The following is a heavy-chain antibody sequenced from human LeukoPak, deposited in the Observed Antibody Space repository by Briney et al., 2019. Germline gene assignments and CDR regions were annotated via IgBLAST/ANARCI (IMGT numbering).Heavy chain of an antibody. J-gene: IGHJ6*04. CDR1: GYTFTGYY. D-gene: IGHD3-22*01. V-gene: IGHV1-2*02. Sequence: ASVKVSCKASGYTFTGYYIHWVRQAPGQGLEWMGWINSNSGGTNYAQKFQGRVTMTRDTSISTAYMELSRLRSDDTAVYYWARESQEGYYYDNSGMDVWGKGTTVTVSS. CDR2: INSNSGGT. CDR3: ARESQEGYYYDNSGMDV.